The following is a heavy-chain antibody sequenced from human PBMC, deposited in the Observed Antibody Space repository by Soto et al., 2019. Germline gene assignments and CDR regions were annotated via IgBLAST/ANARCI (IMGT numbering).Heavy chain of an antibody. Sequence: GGSMRLSCAASGFTFSSYWMSWVRQAPGKGLEWVANIKQDGSEKYYVDSVKGRFTISRDNAKNSLYLQMNSLRAEDTAVYYCARGVPVGAIGRFYFDSWGQGTLVTVSS. V-gene: IGHV3-7*01. D-gene: IGHD1-26*01. CDR2: IKQDGSEK. CDR1: GFTFSSYW. CDR3: ARGVPVGAIGRFYFDS. J-gene: IGHJ4*02.